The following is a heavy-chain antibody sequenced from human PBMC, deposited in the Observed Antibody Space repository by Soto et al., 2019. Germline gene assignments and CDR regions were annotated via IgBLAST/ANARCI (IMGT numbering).Heavy chain of an antibody. V-gene: IGHV1-8*01. CDR3: ARRYGSGSYYNH. D-gene: IGHD3-10*01. Sequence: ASVKVSCKASGHTFTSYDINWVRQATGQGLEWMGWMNPNSGNTGYAQKFQGRVTMTRNTSISTAYMELSSLRSEDTAVYYCARRYGSGSYYNHWGQGTLVTVSS. J-gene: IGHJ5*02. CDR2: MNPNSGNT. CDR1: GHTFTSYD.